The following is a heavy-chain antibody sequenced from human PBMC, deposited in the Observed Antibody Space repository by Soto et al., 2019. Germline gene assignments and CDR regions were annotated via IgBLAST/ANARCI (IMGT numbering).Heavy chain of an antibody. Sequence: PSENLSLTCAVSSGPIRSSNWWRWVRQPPGKGLEWIGEIYHSGSTNYNPSLKSRVTISVDKSKNQFSLKLSSVTAADTAVYYCARFPKFPPPAAPIWGQGTMVT. D-gene: IGHD2-15*01. CDR3: ARFPKFPPPAAPI. CDR2: IYHSGST. V-gene: IGHV4-4*02. J-gene: IGHJ3*02. CDR1: SGPIRSSNW.